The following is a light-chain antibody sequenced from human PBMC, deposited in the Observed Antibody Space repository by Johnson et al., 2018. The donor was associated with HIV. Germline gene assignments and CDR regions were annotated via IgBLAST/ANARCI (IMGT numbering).Light chain of an antibody. CDR1: SYNNGNNY. CDR3: GTWDSSLSAGV. Sequence: QSVLTQPPSVSAAPGQKVTISCSGSSYNNGNNYVSWYQQLPGLAPKLLIYDNYKRPSGIPERFSASKSGTSATLGITGLQTGDEADYYCGTWDSSLSAGVFGTGTWVTVL. V-gene: IGLV1-51*01. J-gene: IGLJ1*01. CDR2: DNY.